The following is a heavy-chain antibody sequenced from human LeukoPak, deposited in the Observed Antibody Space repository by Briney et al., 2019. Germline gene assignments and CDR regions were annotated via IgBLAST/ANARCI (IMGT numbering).Heavy chain of an antibody. CDR1: GGSISSSSYY. CDR2: IYYSGST. J-gene: IGHJ4*02. V-gene: IGHV4-39*01. D-gene: IGHD3-16*02. Sequence: SETLSLTCTVSGGSISSSSYYWGWIRQPPGKGLEWIGSIYYSGSTYCNPSLKSRVTISVDTSKNQFSLKLSSVTAADTAVYYCATRLRLEELSLHIDYWGQGTLVTVSS. CDR3: ATRLRLEELSLHIDY.